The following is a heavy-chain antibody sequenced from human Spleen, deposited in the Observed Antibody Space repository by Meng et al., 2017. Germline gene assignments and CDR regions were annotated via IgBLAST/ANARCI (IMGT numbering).Heavy chain of an antibody. V-gene: IGHV1-18*01. Sequence: ASAKVFCKASGYTFTSYGISWVRQAPGQGLEWVGWISAYNGNTNYAQKLQGRVTMTTDTSTSTAYMELRGLRSDDTAVYYCALSRLTYFGYWGQGTQVTVSS. CDR1: GYTFTSYG. CDR2: ISAYNGNT. D-gene: IGHD3-16*01. J-gene: IGHJ4*02. CDR3: ALSRLTYFGY.